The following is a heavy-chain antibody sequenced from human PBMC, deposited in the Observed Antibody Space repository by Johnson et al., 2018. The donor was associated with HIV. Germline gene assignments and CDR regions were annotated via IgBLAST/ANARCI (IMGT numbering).Heavy chain of an antibody. V-gene: IGHV3-23*04. D-gene: IGHD2-2*01. CDR1: GFTFSSYA. CDR2: ISGSGGST. CDR3: AKKMGVVVVPAAMHAFDI. J-gene: IGHJ3*02. Sequence: VQLVESGGGLVQPGGSLRLSCAASGFTFSSYAMSWVRQAPGQGLEWVAAISGSGGSTYYADSVKGRFPIPRDNSKNTLYLQMNSLRAEDTAVYYCAKKMGVVVVPAAMHAFDIWGQGTMVTVSS.